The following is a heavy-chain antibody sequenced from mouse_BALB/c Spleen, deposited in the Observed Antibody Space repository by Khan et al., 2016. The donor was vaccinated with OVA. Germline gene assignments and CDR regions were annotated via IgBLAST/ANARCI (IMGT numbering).Heavy chain of an antibody. CDR1: GFSLSNFG. CDR3: AINGGCHYYSYGGMDY. V-gene: IGHV2-4-1*01. J-gene: IGHJ4*01. D-gene: IGHD1-2*01. Sequence: QVQLKESGPGLVQPSQNLSITCTVSGFSLSNFGVHWVRQSPGKDLEWLGVIWNGGNTDYNVAFISRLSISKDNSQSQLFFKMNGLQADDSAIYYCAINGGCHYYSYGGMDYWGQGTSVSVSS. CDR2: IWNGGNT.